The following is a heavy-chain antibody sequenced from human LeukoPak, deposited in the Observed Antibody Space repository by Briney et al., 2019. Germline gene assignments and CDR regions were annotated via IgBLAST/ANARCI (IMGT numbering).Heavy chain of an antibody. CDR1: GGSINSYY. Sequence: SETLSLTCTVSGGSINSYYWSWIRQPPGKGLEWIGYIYYSGSTNYNPSLKSRVTISVHTSKNQFSLKLSSVTAADTAVYYCARLTGYSSESWFDPWGRGTLVTVSS. J-gene: IGHJ5*02. D-gene: IGHD3-9*01. CDR3: ARLTGYSSESWFDP. V-gene: IGHV4-59*01. CDR2: IYYSGST.